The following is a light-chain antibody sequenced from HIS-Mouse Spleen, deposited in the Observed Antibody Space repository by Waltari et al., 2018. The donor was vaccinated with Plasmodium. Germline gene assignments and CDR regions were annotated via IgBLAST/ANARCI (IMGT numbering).Light chain of an antibody. CDR1: KLGDKY. Sequence: SYELTQPPSVSVSPGQTASITCSGDKLGDKYACWYQQKPGQSPVLVIYQDSKRPSGFPDRVSGSSSGNTATLTISGTQAMYEADYYCQAWDSSAVVFDGETKLTVL. V-gene: IGLV3-1*01. CDR3: QAWDSSAVV. CDR2: QDS. J-gene: IGLJ2*01.